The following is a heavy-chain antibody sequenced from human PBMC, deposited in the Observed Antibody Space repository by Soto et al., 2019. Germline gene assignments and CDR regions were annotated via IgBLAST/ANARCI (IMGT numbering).Heavy chain of an antibody. V-gene: IGHV4-4*02. D-gene: IGHD6-13*01. Sequence: SETLSLTCAVSSGSISSSNWWSWFRQPPGKGLEWIGEIYYSGSTNYNPSLKSRVTISVDTSKNQFSLKLSSVTAADTAVYYCARGRPAIAAAGYSYYYYGMDVWGQGTTVTVSS. CDR2: IYYSGST. J-gene: IGHJ6*02. CDR1: SGSISSSNW. CDR3: ARGRPAIAAAGYSYYYYGMDV.